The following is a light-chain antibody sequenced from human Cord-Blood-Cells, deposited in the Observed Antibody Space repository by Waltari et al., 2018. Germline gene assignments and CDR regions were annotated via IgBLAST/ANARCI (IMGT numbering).Light chain of an antibody. Sequence: DIQMNQSPSSLSASVGDRVTITCRASQSIISYLNWYQQKPGKAPKLLIYAASSLQSGVPSRFSGSGSGTDFTLTISSLQPEDFATYYCQQSYSTPPTFGQGTKVEIK. V-gene: IGKV1-39*01. CDR1: QSIISY. CDR3: QQSYSTPPT. CDR2: AAS. J-gene: IGKJ1*01.